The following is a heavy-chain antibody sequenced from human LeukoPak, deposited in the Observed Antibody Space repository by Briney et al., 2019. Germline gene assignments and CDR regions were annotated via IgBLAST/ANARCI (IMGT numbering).Heavy chain of an antibody. Sequence: SETLSLTCTVSGGSISSYLWSWIRQPPGKGLEGIGYIYYSGSTNYNPSLKSRVTISVDTSKNQFSLKLTSVTAADAAVYYCARLFARVPPSRVGYYFDYWGQGTLVTVSS. J-gene: IGHJ4*02. CDR2: IYYSGST. D-gene: IGHD3-16*01. CDR3: ARLFARVPPSRVGYYFDY. V-gene: IGHV4-59*08. CDR1: GGSISSYL.